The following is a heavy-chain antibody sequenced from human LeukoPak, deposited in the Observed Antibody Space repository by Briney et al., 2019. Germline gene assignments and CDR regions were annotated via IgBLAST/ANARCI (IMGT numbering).Heavy chain of an antibody. D-gene: IGHD2-21*02. CDR1: GYTLTELS. V-gene: IGHV1-24*01. J-gene: IGHJ3*02. CDR2: FDPEDGET. Sequence: ASVKVTCKVSGYTLTELSIHWVRQAPGKGLEWMGGFDPEDGETIYAQKFQGRVTMTEDTSTDTAYMELSSLRSEDTAVYYCATVSQNCGGDCFDAFDIWGQGTMVTVSS. CDR3: ATVSQNCGGDCFDAFDI.